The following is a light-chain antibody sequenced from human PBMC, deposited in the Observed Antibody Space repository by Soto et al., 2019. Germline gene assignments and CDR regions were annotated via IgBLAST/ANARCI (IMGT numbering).Light chain of an antibody. CDR1: ESISSW. CDR2: KAS. J-gene: IGKJ1*01. V-gene: IGKV1-5*03. Sequence: DIQMTQSPSTLSASVGDRVTITCRASESISSWLAWYPQKPGKAPKLLIYKASSLESGVPSRFSGSGSGTEFTLTISSLQPDDFATYYCQQYNSYSWTFGQGTKVDIK. CDR3: QQYNSYSWT.